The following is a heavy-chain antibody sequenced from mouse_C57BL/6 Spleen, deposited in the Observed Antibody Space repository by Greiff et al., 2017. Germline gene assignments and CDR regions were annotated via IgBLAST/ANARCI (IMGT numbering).Heavy chain of an antibody. J-gene: IGHJ3*01. D-gene: IGHD2-4*01. CDR2: ISYDGSN. CDR1: GYSITSGYY. CDR3: AREGYDYSAWFAY. Sequence: EVKLVESGPGLVKPSQSLSLTCSVTGYSITSGYYWNWIRQFPGNKLEWMGYISYDGSNNYNPSLKNRNSITRDTSKNQFFLKLNSVTTEDTATYYCAREGYDYSAWFAYWGQGTLVTVSA. V-gene: IGHV3-6*01.